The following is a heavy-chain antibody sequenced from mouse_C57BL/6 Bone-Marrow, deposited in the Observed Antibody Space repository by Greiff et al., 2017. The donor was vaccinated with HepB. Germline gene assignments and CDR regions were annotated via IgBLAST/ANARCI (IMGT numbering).Heavy chain of an antibody. CDR2: INDADSST. J-gene: IGHJ2*01. V-gene: IGHV5-16*01. CDR1: GFTFSDYY. CDR3: AREGDYGSSLDY. D-gene: IGHD1-1*01. Sequence: EVQLVESEGGLVQPGSSMKLSCTASGFTFSDYYMPWVRQVPEQGLEWVANINDADSSTYYLDSLKSRFIISRDNTKNILYLQMSSLKSEDTATYYCAREGDYGSSLDYWGQGTTLTVSS.